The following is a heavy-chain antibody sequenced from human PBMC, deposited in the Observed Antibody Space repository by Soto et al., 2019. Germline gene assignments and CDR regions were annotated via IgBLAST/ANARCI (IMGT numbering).Heavy chain of an antibody. CDR2: SSSSSSTI. CDR3: ARDTPIAAAGYFDY. CDR1: ALNFSSYM. V-gene: IGHV3-48*01. D-gene: IGHD6-25*01. J-gene: IGHJ4*03. Sequence: GGSLRLSCAPSALNFSSYMMNWVRKTQGKGLEWVSYSSSSSSTIYYADSVKGRFTISRDNSKNTLYLQMNRLRSDDTAVYSCARDTPIAAAGYFDYWGQGPLVTVSS.